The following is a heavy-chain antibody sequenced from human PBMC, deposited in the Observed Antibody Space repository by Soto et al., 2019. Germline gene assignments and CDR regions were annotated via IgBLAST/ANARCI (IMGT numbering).Heavy chain of an antibody. J-gene: IGHJ5*02. V-gene: IGHV3-33*03. CDR2: IWNDGIRK. Sequence: VQLVESGGGMVQPGTSLRLSCAASGFTFSKYGMHWVRQAPGKGLEWVALIWNDGIRKVYVDSVKGRFTISRDNSKNTLDLQMNNLRDEDTAVYYCAKTSHFGVVTDNWFDPWGQGTQVTVSS. CDR1: GFTFSKYG. CDR3: AKTSHFGVVTDNWFDP. D-gene: IGHD3-3*01.